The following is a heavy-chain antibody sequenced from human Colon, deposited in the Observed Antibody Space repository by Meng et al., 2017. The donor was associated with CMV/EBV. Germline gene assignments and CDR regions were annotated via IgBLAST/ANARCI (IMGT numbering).Heavy chain of an antibody. V-gene: IGHV4-34*01. CDR2: INQSGSN. Sequence: GQVQQVGAGLFKTSETLSLTCGVSGGSLSGYYWTWIRQSPGKGLEWIGEINQSGSNNYNPSLKSRVTVSVDTSKNQFSLRVTSVTAADSALYYCAREAGPFFGVIVYDSWGQGTLVTVSS. CDR1: GGSLSGYY. D-gene: IGHD3-3*01. CDR3: AREAGPFFGVIVYDS. J-gene: IGHJ4*02.